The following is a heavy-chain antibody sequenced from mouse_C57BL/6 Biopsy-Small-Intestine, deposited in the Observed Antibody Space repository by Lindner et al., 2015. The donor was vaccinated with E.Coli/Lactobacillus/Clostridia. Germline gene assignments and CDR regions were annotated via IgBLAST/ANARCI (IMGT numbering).Heavy chain of an antibody. V-gene: IGHV1-66*01. J-gene: IGHJ1*03. CDR3: ARGSIYDGYYWYFDV. Sequence: VQLQESGPELVKPWASVKISCKASGYSFTSYYIHWVKQRPGQGLEWIGWIYPGSGNTKYNEKFKGKATLTADTSSSTAYMQLSSLTSEDSAVYYCARGSIYDGYYWYFDVWGTGTTVTVSS. CDR2: IYPGSGNT. CDR1: GYSFTSYY. D-gene: IGHD2-3*01.